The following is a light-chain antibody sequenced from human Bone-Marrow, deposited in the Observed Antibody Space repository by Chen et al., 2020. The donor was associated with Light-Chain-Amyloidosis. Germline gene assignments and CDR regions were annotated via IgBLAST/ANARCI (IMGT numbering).Light chain of an antibody. V-gene: IGKV3-20*01. J-gene: IGKJ1*01. CDR3: QQRFE. CDR1: QSVGNSY. Sequence: EIVLTQSPGTLSLSPGERATLSCRASQSVGNSYLAWYQKKPGQAPRLLIYGAYTRATGIPDRFRGSGSGTHFTLTISRVEPEDFAVYYCQQRFEFGQGIKVEIK. CDR2: GAY.